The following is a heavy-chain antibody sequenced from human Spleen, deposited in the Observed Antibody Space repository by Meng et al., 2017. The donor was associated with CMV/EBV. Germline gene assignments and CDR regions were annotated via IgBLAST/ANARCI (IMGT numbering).Heavy chain of an antibody. Sequence: VYGGSFSGYYWSWIRKPPGTGLEWIGEINHSGSTNYSPSLKSRVTMSVDTSKNQLSLKLNSVTAADTAVYYCARGDYSNYERGGFDSWGQGTLVTVSS. V-gene: IGHV4-34*01. D-gene: IGHD4-11*01. J-gene: IGHJ4*02. CDR1: GGSFSGYY. CDR2: INHSGST. CDR3: ARGDYSNYERGGFDS.